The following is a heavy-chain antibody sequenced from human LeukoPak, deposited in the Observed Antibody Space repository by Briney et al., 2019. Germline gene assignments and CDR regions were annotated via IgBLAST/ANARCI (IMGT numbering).Heavy chain of an antibody. CDR1: GFTFSSYS. CDR2: ISSSSSYI. Sequence: GGSLRLSCAASGFTFSSYSMNWVRQAPGKGLEWVSSISSSSSYIYYADSVKGRFTISRDNAKNSLYLQMNSLRAEDTAVYYCARDLTDCSSTSCFYYMDVWGKGTTVTVSS. D-gene: IGHD2-2*01. J-gene: IGHJ6*03. V-gene: IGHV3-21*01. CDR3: ARDLTDCSSTSCFYYMDV.